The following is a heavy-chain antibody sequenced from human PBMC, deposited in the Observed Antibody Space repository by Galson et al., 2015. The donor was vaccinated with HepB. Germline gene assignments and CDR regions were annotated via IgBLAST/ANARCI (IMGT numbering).Heavy chain of an antibody. CDR2: VNSNSGGT. CDR1: GYTFINYY. V-gene: IGHV1-2*02. CDR3: ARVSVVRHPTKYFDY. J-gene: IGHJ4*02. Sequence: SVKVSCKASGYTFINYYMHWLRQAPGQAPEWVGWVNSNSGGTNYAQKFRGRVTMTRDTSINTIYMDLTSLTSDDTAVYYCARVSVVRHPTKYFDYWGQGTLITVSS. D-gene: IGHD2-21*01.